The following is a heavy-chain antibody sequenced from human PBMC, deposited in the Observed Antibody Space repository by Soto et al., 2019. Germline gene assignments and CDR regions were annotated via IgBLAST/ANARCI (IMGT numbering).Heavy chain of an antibody. J-gene: IGHJ6*03. Sequence: SETLSLTCTVSGGSIRSYCWTWIRQPPGEGLEWIGCICNSGTTTYNPSLKRRVAISIDTQKYQFSLQLSSVTVADTAFYYCAGGGSIVGATRRRMDVWGKGTTVTVSS. CDR3: AGGGSIVGATRRRMDV. D-gene: IGHD1-26*01. CDR2: ICNSGTT. CDR1: GGSIRSYC. V-gene: IGHV4-59*03.